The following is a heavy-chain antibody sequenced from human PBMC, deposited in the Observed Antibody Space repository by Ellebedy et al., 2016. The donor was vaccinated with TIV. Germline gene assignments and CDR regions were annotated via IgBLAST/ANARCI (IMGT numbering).Heavy chain of an antibody. V-gene: IGHV4-30-4*01. CDR2: IYYSGST. D-gene: IGHD2-2*01. CDR3: ARGWEYCSSTSCYGVMDV. CDR1: GGSISSGDYY. Sequence: SETLSLXXTVSGGSISSGDYYWSWIRQPPGKGLEWIGYIYYSGSTYYNPSLKSRVTISVDTSKNQFSLKLSSVTAADTAVYYCARGWEYCSSTSCYGVMDVWGQGTTVTVSS. J-gene: IGHJ6*02.